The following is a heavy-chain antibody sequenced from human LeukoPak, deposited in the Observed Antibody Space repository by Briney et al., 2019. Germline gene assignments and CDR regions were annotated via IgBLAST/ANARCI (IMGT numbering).Heavy chain of an antibody. V-gene: IGHV1-69*06. D-gene: IGHD5-18*01. Sequence: GSSVKISCKASGGTFSNYAINWVRQAPGQGLEWMGGITPIFGTANYVHKYKGRVTITADKSTSTAYMELSRLRSEDTATYYGARASGDDTAMATPFAYWGRGTLVIVSS. CDR3: ARASGDDTAMATPFAY. CDR1: GGTFSNYA. CDR2: ITPIFGTA. J-gene: IGHJ4*02.